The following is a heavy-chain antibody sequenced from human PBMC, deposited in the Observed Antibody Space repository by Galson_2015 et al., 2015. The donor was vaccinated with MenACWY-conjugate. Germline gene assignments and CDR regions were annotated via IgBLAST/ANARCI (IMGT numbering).Heavy chain of an antibody. J-gene: IGHJ6*02. V-gene: IGHV3-23*01. CDR2: ISGSGGST. CDR1: GFTFSRYW. CDR3: AKGNYDILTGYYNYYYYYGMDA. Sequence: SLRLSCAASGFTFSRYWMSWVRQIPGKGLEWVSAISGSGGSTYYADSVKGRFTISRDNSKNTLYLQMNSLRAEDTAVYYCAKGNYDILTGYYNYYYYYGMDAWGQGTTVTVSS. D-gene: IGHD3-9*01.